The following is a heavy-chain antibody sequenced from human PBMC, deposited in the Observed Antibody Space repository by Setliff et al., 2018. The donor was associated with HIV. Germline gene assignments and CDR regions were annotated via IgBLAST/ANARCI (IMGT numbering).Heavy chain of an antibody. Sequence: HPGGSLRLSCAASGFTFSTYSMNWVRQAPGKGLEWVSYISRSGSTIYYADSVKGRFTISRDNAKNSLYLQMNSLRAEDTAVYYCAKGQGPVDYWGQGTLVTVSS. CDR2: ISRSGSTI. CDR1: GFTFSTYS. CDR3: AKGQGPVDY. V-gene: IGHV3-48*04. J-gene: IGHJ4*02.